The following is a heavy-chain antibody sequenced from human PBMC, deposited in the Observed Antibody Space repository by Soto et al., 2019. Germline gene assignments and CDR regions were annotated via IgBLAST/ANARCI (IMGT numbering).Heavy chain of an antibody. V-gene: IGHV4-31*03. CDR3: ARDQGVSYFAS. CDR2: IHFSGST. CDR1: GGSINSGAYY. J-gene: IGHJ4*02. D-gene: IGHD2-8*01. Sequence: QVQLQESGPGLVKPSQTLSLTCTVSGGSINSGAYYWNWIRQHPGKGLEWIGYIHFSGSTYYNPSLKSRVATSADTSNNQCSLRLSSVTAADTAVYYCARDQGVSYFASWGQGALVTVSS.